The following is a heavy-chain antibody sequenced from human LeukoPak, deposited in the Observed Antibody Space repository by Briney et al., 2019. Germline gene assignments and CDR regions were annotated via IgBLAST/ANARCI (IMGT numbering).Heavy chain of an antibody. CDR2: ISYDGSNK. D-gene: IGHD3-22*01. CDR1: GFTFSSYA. J-gene: IGHJ4*02. CDR3: ARSPYYYDSSGYSLVVDY. V-gene: IGHV3-30-3*01. Sequence: GGSLRLSCAASGFTFSSYAMHWVRQAPGKGLEWVAVISYDGSNKYYADSVKGRFTISRDNSENTLYVQMNSLRAEDTAVYYCARSPYYYDSSGYSLVVDYWGQGTPVTVSS.